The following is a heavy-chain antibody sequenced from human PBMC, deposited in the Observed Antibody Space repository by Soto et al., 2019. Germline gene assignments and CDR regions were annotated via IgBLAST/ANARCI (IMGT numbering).Heavy chain of an antibody. J-gene: IGHJ5*02. Sequence: QLQLQESGPGLVKPSETLSLTCTVSGGSISSRGYYWGWIRQPPGKGLEWIGTIYYSGRTYYNTSLKSPVTISVDTSKNQFSLKLGFVTAADTAVYYCATSNWFDPWGQGTLVTVSS. V-gene: IGHV4-39*01. CDR3: ATSNWFDP. CDR2: IYYSGRT. CDR1: GGSISSRGYY.